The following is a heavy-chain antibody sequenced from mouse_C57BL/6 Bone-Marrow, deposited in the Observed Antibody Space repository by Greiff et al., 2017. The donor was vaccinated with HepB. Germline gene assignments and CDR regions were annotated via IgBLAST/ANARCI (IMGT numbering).Heavy chain of an antibody. J-gene: IGHJ2*01. D-gene: IGHD1-1*01. V-gene: IGHV5-17*01. CDR3: ARIYYYGSSSDY. CDR2: ISSGSSTI. Sequence: EVQRVESGGGLVKPGGSLKLSCAASGFTFSDYGIHWVRQAPEKGLEWVAYISSGSSTIYYADTVKGRFTISRDNAKNTLFLQMTSLRSEDTAMYYCARIYYYGSSSDYWGQGTTLTVSS. CDR1: GFTFSDYG.